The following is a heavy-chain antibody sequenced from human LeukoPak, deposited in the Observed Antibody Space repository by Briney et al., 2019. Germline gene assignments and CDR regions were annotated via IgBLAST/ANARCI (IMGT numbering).Heavy chain of an antibody. CDR1: GGSFSGYY. J-gene: IGHJ4*02. D-gene: IGHD3-22*01. CDR3: ARGMYYYDSSGYYYAKPGFDY. V-gene: IGHV4-34*01. Sequence: PSETLSLTCAVYGGSFSGYYWGWIRQPPGKGLEWIGEINHSGSTNYNPSLKSRVTISVDTSKNQFSLKLSSVTAADTAVYYCARGMYYYDSSGYYYAKPGFDYWGQGTLVTVSS. CDR2: INHSGST.